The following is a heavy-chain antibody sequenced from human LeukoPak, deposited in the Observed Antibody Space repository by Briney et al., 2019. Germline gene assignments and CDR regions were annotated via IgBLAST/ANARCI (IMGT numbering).Heavy chain of an antibody. CDR1: GFTFDDYA. CDR3: AKDRYSSTWTYFDY. Sequence: PGRSLRLSCAASGFTFDDYAMHWVRQAPGKGLEWVSGISWSSDILDYANSVKGRFTISRDNAKNSLHLQMNNLRPEDTALYYCAKDRYSSTWTYFDYWGQGILVVVSS. V-gene: IGHV3-9*01. D-gene: IGHD6-13*01. CDR2: ISWSSDIL. J-gene: IGHJ4*02.